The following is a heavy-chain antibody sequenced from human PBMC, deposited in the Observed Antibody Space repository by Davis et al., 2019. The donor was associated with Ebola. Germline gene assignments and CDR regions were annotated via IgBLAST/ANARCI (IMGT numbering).Heavy chain of an antibody. Sequence: PGGSLRLSCAASGFTFSSYAMSWVRQAPGKGLEWVSAISGSGGSTYYADSVKGRFTISRDNAKNTLYLQMNSLRAEDTAVYYCASIFQQPSEDYYYGMDVWGQGTTVTVSS. D-gene: IGHD3-3*02. CDR1: GFTFSSYA. CDR3: ASIFQQPSEDYYYGMDV. J-gene: IGHJ6*02. CDR2: ISGSGGST. V-gene: IGHV3-23*01.